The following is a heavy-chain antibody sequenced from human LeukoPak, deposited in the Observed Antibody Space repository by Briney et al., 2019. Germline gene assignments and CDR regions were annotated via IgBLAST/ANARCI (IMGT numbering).Heavy chain of an antibody. V-gene: IGHV4-30-4*01. CDR3: ARRAYYYDSSGYYYPVFDY. Sequence: SQTLSLTCTVSGGSISSGDYYWSWIRQPPGKGLEWIGYIYDSGSTYYNPSLRSRVTISVDTSKNQFSLKLSSVTAADTAVYYCARRAYYYDSSGYYYPVFDYWGQGTLVTVSS. CDR2: IYDSGST. CDR1: GGSISSGDYY. D-gene: IGHD3-22*01. J-gene: IGHJ4*02.